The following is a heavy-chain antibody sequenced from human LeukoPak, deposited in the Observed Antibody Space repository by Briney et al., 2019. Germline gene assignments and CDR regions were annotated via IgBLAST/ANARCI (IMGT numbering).Heavy chain of an antibody. J-gene: IGHJ4*02. D-gene: IGHD6-19*01. CDR3: ARREPRMSGWAFDY. Sequence: SETLSLTCAVNGGSFSGYYWSWIRQPPGKGLECIGEINHSGSTNYNPSLKSRVTISVDTSKNQFSLKLSSVTAADTAVYYCARREPRMSGWAFDYSGQGTLVTVSS. CDR2: INHSGST. V-gene: IGHV4-34*01. CDR1: GGSFSGYY.